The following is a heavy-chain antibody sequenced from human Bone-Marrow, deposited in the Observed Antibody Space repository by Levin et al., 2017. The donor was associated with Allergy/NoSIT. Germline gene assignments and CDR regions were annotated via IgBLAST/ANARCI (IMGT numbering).Heavy chain of an antibody. CDR3: ARDLGSGSSSTCMDV. CDR1: DFRLGDFY. J-gene: IGHJ6*02. Sequence: GESLKISCTASDFRLGDFYMTWIRQAPGKGLEWISYISHSGDTKFHADSVRGRFTISRDNAKNSLYLHMDSLKPEDTAVYYCARDLGSGSSSTCMDVWGPGTTVSVSS. D-gene: IGHD6-6*01. CDR2: ISHSGDTK. V-gene: IGHV3-11*01.